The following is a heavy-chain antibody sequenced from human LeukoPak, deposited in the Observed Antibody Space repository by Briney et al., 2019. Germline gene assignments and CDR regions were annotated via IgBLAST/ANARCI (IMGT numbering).Heavy chain of an antibody. V-gene: IGHV4-4*07. CDR3: ARDWGLYGSGNYGRRDAFDI. J-gene: IGHJ3*02. CDR2: IYTSGST. D-gene: IGHD3-10*01. CDR1: GGSISSYY. Sequence: SETLSLTCTVSGGSISSYYWSWIRQPAGKGLEWIGRIYTSGSTNYNPSLKSRVTMSVDTSKNQFSLKLSSVTAADTAVYYCARDWGLYGSGNYGRRDAFDIWGQGTMVTVSS.